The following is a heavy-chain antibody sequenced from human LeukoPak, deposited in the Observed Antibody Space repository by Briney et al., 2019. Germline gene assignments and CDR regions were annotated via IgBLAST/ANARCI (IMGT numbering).Heavy chain of an antibody. V-gene: IGHV4-59*01. CDR1: GGSISSYY. CDR3: ASVEYYGSGSYFAFDI. J-gene: IGHJ3*02. CDR2: IYYSGST. Sequence: SETLSLTCAVYGGSISSYYWNWIRQPPGKGLEWIGYIYYSGSTNYNPSLKSRVTISVDTSRNQFSLNLSSVTAADTAVYYCASVEYYGSGSYFAFDIWGQGTMVTVSS. D-gene: IGHD3-10*01.